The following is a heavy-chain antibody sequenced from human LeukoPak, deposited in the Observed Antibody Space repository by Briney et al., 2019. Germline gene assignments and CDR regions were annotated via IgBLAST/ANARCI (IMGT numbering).Heavy chain of an antibody. Sequence: ASVKVSCKASGYTFTDYYIHWVRQAPGQGLEWMGWINPNSGATNYARKFQGRVTMTSDTSINTAYMELSSLRFDDTAVYYCSRGTRYPAWFGEPGGQGTLVSVSS. D-gene: IGHD3-10*01. CDR3: SRGTRYPAWFGEP. CDR1: GYTFTDYY. CDR2: INPNSGAT. J-gene: IGHJ5*02. V-gene: IGHV1-2*02.